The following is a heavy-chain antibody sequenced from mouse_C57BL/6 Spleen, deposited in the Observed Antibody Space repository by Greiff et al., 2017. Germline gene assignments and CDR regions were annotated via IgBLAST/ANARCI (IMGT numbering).Heavy chain of an antibody. CDR2: IDPSDSYT. V-gene: IGHV1-69*01. CDR3: ARAGYDYGDWYFDV. Sequence: QVQLQQPGAELVMPGASVKLSCKASGYTFTSYWMHWVKQRPGQGLEWIGEIDPSDSYTNYNQKFKGKSTLTVDKSSSTAYLQLSSLTSEDSAVDYCARAGYDYGDWYFDVWGTGTTVTVSS. CDR1: GYTFTSYW. D-gene: IGHD2-4*01. J-gene: IGHJ1*03.